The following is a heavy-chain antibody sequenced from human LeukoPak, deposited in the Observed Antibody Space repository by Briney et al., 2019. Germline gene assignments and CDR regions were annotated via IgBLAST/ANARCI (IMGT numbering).Heavy chain of an antibody. CDR2: ISFEGSNK. CDR1: GFTFSSYA. J-gene: IGHJ6*04. D-gene: IGHD6-13*01. CDR3: ARVSLGRDSNSWYFDNYVGMDV. V-gene: IGHV3-30*04. Sequence: PGGSLRLSCAASGFTFSSYAMHWVRQAPGKGMEWVAVISFEGSNKYYADSVKGRFTISRDNSKNTLYLQMNSLRAEDTAVYYCARVSLGRDSNSWYFDNYVGMDVWGKGTTVTVSS.